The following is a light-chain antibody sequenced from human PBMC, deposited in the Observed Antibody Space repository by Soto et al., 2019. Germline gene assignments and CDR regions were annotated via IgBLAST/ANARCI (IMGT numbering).Light chain of an antibody. V-gene: IGLV2-23*02. Sequence: QLVLTQPASVSGSPGQSITISCTGTSSDVGSHNLVSWYQQHPGQAPKLMIYEVSKRPLGGSTRFSASKSGNTASLTISGLQAEDEADYYCCSYGGSRAVFGGGTQMTVL. CDR3: CSYGGSRAV. CDR2: EVS. CDR1: SSDVGSHNL. J-gene: IGLJ7*01.